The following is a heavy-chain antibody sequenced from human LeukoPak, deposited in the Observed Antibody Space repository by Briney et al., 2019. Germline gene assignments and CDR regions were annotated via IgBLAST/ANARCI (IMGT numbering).Heavy chain of an antibody. CDR3: TTEWYTSGRYFDY. CDR2: ISYDGSNK. Sequence: GGSLRLSCAASGFTFSSYGMHWVRQAPGKGLEWVAVISYDGSNKYYADSVKGRFTISRDNSKNTLYLQMNSLRAEDTAVYYCTTEWYTSGRYFDYWGQGTLVTVSS. D-gene: IGHD6-19*01. CDR1: GFTFSSYG. J-gene: IGHJ4*02. V-gene: IGHV3-30*03.